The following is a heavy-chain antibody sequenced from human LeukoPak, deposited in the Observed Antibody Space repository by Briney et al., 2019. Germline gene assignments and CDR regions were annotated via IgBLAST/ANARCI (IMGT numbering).Heavy chain of an antibody. CDR1: GFTFSSYA. V-gene: IGHV3-30-3*01. D-gene: IGHD1-1*01. Sequence: PGGSLRLSCAASGFTFSSYAMHWVRQAPGKGLEWVAVISYDGSNKYYADSVKGRFTISRDNSKNTLYLQMNSLRAEDTAVYYCAETGRSAASGYNWFDPWGQGTLVTVSS. CDR3: AETGRSAASGYNWFDP. CDR2: ISYDGSNK. J-gene: IGHJ5*02.